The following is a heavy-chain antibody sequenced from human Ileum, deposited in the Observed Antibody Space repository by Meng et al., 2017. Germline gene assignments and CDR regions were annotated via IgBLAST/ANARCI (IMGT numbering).Heavy chain of an antibody. J-gene: IGHJ6*02. V-gene: IGHV3-7*01. CDR3: ARDSYYNFWSGYLGV. Sequence: GESLKISCAASGFTFNNYWMTWVRQAPGKGLEWVANIKEDGSEQNYVDSVKGRFTISRDSAKNSLYLQMNSLRAEDTAVYYCARDSYYNFWSGYLGVWGQGTTVTGSS. CDR2: IKEDGSEQ. D-gene: IGHD3-3*01. CDR1: GFTFNNYW.